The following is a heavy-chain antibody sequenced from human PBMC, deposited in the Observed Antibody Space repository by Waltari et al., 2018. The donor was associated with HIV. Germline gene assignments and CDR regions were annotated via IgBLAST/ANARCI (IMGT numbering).Heavy chain of an antibody. V-gene: IGHV4-59*01. CDR1: GDSISSYY. CDR2: IYYSGST. D-gene: IGHD3-22*01. Sequence: QVQLQESGPGLVKPSETLSLTCTVSGDSISSYYWNWIRQPPGKGLEWIGYIYYSGSTNYNPSLKSRVTISVDTSKNQFSLKLSSVTAADTAVYYCARGRRYYDSSGYYYFDYWGQGTLVTVSS. J-gene: IGHJ4*02. CDR3: ARGRRYYDSSGYYYFDY.